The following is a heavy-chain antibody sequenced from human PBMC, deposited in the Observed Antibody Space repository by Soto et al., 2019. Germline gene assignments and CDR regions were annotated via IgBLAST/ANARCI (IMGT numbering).Heavy chain of an antibody. V-gene: IGHV4-34*01. Sequence: QVQLQQWGAGLLKPSETLSLTCAVYGGSFSGYYWPWIRQSPEKGLEWMGEVNHSATTYYNPSPTTRVTLSVHTPKNQFSLKMSSVTAADTAVYYCARGIGYCSSINCYSSRRLRFDSWGQGTLVTVSS. J-gene: IGHJ4*02. CDR2: VNHSATT. CDR1: GGSFSGYY. D-gene: IGHD2-2*01. CDR3: ARGIGYCSSINCYSSRRLRFDS.